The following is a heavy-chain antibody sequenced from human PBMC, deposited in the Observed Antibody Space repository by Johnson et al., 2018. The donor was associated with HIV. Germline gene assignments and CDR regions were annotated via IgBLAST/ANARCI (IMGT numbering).Heavy chain of an antibody. V-gene: IGHV3-30*04. D-gene: IGHD1-26*01. CDR2: ISYDGSNK. Sequence: VVQPGRSLRLSCAASGFTFSSYAMHWVRQAPGKGLEWVAVISYDGSNKYYADSVKGRFTISRDNSKNTLYLQMNSLRAEDTAVYYCARDGEWELEDAFDIWGQGTMVTVSS. J-gene: IGHJ3*02. CDR3: ARDGEWELEDAFDI. CDR1: GFTFSSYA.